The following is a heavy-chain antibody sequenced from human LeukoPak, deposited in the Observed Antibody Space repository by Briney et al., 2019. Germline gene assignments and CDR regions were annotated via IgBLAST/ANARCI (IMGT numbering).Heavy chain of an antibody. Sequence: SVTVSFKASGGTFSSYAISWVRQAPGQGLEWMGGIIPIFGTANYAQKFQGRVTITADESTSTAYMELSSLRSEDTAVYYCARGAVAGTEYYFDYWGQGTLVTVSS. CDR2: IIPIFGTA. D-gene: IGHD6-19*01. V-gene: IGHV1-69*13. CDR1: GGTFSSYA. CDR3: ARGAVAGTEYYFDY. J-gene: IGHJ4*02.